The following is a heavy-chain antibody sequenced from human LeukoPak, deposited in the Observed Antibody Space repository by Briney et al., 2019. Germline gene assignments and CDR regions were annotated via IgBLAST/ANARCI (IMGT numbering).Heavy chain of an antibody. CDR1: GFTFDHYG. Sequence: PGGSLTLSCPASGFTFDHYGMSWVRQAPGKGLEWVSTINWNGGSTGYGDSVKGRFIISRDNAKNSLYLQMNSLRAEDTALYYCARLGVGATRDAFDIWGQGTMVTVSS. CDR2: INWNGGST. J-gene: IGHJ3*02. D-gene: IGHD1-26*01. CDR3: ARLGVGATRDAFDI. V-gene: IGHV3-20*04.